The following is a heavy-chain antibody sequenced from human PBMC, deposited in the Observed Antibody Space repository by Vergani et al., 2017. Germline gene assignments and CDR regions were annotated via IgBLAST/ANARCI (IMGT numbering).Heavy chain of an antibody. CDR2: ISYDGTQK. Sequence: VQVVETGGGLVQPGGSLRLSCVVSGFTSSYYGMHWVRQAPGKGLEWVAVISYDGTQKYYADSVKGRFTISRDNSKSTLYLQMNSLRTEDTAVYYCATKSCGTPGCQIGYFREWGQGTLVTVSS. V-gene: IGHV3-30*03. D-gene: IGHD1-1*01. CDR3: ATKSCGTPGCQIGYFRE. CDR1: GFTSSYYG. J-gene: IGHJ1*01.